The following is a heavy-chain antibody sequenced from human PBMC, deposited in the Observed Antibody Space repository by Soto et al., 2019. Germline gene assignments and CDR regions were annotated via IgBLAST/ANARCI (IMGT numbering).Heavy chain of an antibody. CDR1: GFIFSDYA. D-gene: IGHD3-16*01. CDR2: ISASGGNI. V-gene: IGHV3-23*01. Sequence: EVQLLESGGGLARPGGSLRLSCVASGFIFSDYAMTWIRQAPGKGLEWVATISASGGNIEYTDSLKGRFTISRDNSKKTVYRQINGLTADDTAVQYCAKVAGGLGYFDLWGRGTLVTVSS. CDR3: AKVAGGLGYFDL. J-gene: IGHJ2*01.